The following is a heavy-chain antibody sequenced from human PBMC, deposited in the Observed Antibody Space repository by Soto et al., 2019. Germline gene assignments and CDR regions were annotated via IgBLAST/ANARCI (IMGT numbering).Heavy chain of an antibody. D-gene: IGHD3-3*01. CDR2: IYYSGST. CDR1: GGSISSSSYY. J-gene: IGHJ5*02. V-gene: IGHV4-39*01. Sequence: SETLSLTCTVSGGSISSSSYYWGWIRQPPGKGLEWIGSIYYSGSTYYNPSLKSRVTISVDTSKNQFSLKLSSVTAADTAVYYCALGRDYDFWSPNWFDPWGQGTLVTVSS. CDR3: ALGRDYDFWSPNWFDP.